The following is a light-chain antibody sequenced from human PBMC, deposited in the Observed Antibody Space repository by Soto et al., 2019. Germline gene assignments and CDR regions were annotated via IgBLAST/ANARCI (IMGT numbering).Light chain of an antibody. J-gene: IGLJ3*02. CDR1: SSDVGGYNY. Sequence: QSALTQPPSASGSPGQSVTISCTGTSSDVGGYNYVSWYQQHPGKAPKVMIYEGNKRPSGVPDRFSGSKSGNTASLTVSGLQAEDEADYYCKSYTGINNWVFGGGTKLTVL. CDR3: KSYTGINNWV. V-gene: IGLV2-8*01. CDR2: EGN.